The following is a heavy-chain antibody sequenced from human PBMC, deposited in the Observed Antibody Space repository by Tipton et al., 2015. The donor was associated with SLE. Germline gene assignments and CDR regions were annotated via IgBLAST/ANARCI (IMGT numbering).Heavy chain of an antibody. CDR2: IYYTGST. D-gene: IGHD3-22*01. V-gene: IGHV4-39*07. CDR1: GGSISSSSYY. Sequence: TLSLTCTVSGGSISSSSYYWGWIRQPPGKELEWIGSIYYTGSTYYNPSLKSRVTISVDTSKNQFSLKLNSMTAADTAVYYCATMVNYYDSRPDNWFDPWGQGTLVTVSS. J-gene: IGHJ5*02. CDR3: ATMVNYYDSRPDNWFDP.